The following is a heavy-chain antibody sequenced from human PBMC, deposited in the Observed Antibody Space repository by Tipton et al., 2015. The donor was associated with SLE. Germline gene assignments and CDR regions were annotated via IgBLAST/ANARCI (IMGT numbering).Heavy chain of an antibody. D-gene: IGHD6-19*01. CDR1: GFTFSSYW. Sequence: LRLSCAASGFTFSSYWMSWVRQAPGKGLEWVANIKQDGSEKYFVDSVKGRFTISRDNSKNTLYLQMNSLKTEDTAVYYCTPLPRIAVAGTKEDYWGQGTLVTVSS. J-gene: IGHJ4*02. CDR3: TPLPRIAVAGTKEDY. V-gene: IGHV3-7*05. CDR2: IKQDGSEK.